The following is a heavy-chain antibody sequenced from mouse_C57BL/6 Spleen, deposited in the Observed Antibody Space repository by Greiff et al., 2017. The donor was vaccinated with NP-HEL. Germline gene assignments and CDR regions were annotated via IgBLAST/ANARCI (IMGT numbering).Heavy chain of an antibody. J-gene: IGHJ2*01. CDR1: GFTFTDYY. CDR2: IRNKANGYTT. V-gene: IGHV7-3*01. Sequence: EVMLVESGGGLVQPGGSLSLSCAASGFTFTDYYMSWVRQPPGKALEWLGFIRNKANGYTTEYSASVKGLFTISRDNSQSILYLQMNALRAEDSATYYCARFYDGYYFYFDYWGQGTTLTVSS. D-gene: IGHD2-3*01. CDR3: ARFYDGYYFYFDY.